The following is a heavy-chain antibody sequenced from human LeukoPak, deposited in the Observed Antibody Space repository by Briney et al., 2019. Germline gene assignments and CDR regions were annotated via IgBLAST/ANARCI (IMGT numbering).Heavy chain of an antibody. CDR2: IYTSGRT. CDR1: GGSISSYY. J-gene: IGHJ4*02. V-gene: IGHV4-4*07. Sequence: PSETLSLTCTVSGGSISSYYWSWIRQPAGKGLEWIGRIYTSGRTNYNPSLKSRVTMSVDRSKKQFSLKLSSVTAADTAVYYCARDGWTNSLDYWGQGTLVTVSS. CDR3: ARDGWTNSLDY. D-gene: IGHD2-2*03.